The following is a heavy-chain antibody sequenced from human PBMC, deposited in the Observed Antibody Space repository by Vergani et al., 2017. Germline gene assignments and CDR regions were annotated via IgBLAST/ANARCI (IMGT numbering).Heavy chain of an antibody. CDR2: IIPISGTA. CDR1: GGTFSSYA. V-gene: IGHV1-69*13. D-gene: IGHD4-17*01. J-gene: IGHJ4*02. CDR3: ARFSYGDYQPDDY. Sequence: QVQLVQSGAEVKMPGSSVKVSCKASGGTFSSYAISRARQAPGQGLEWMGRIIPISGTANYAQTFQGRVTITADESTSTAYMELGSLRSEDTAVYYCARFSYGDYQPDDYWGQGTLFTVSS.